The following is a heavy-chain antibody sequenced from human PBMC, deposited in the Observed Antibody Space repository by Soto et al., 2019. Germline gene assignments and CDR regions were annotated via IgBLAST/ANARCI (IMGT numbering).Heavy chain of an antibody. CDR3: ARAVNSGYPDTFDI. J-gene: IGHJ3*02. Sequence: QVQLQESGPGLVRPSETLSLTCSVSGGSISNYYWNWIRQPPGKGLEWIGYVYYSGSTYFHPSLKSRVTMSVDTSKNHFSLNLSSVTAADAAIYYCARAVNSGYPDTFDIWGQGTRVTVAS. CDR1: GGSISNYY. V-gene: IGHV4-59*01. D-gene: IGHD5-12*01. CDR2: VYYSGST.